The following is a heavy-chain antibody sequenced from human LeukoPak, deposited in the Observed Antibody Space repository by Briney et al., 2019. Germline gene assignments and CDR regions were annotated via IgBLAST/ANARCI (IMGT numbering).Heavy chain of an antibody. Sequence: ASVKVSCKASGYTFTSYDINWVRQATGQGLEWMGWMNPNSGNTGYAQKFQGRVTMTRNTSISTAYMELSSLRSEDTAVYYCARAPHIAAAGTYYFDYWGQGTLVTVSS. V-gene: IGHV1-8*01. D-gene: IGHD6-13*01. J-gene: IGHJ4*02. CDR2: MNPNSGNT. CDR3: ARAPHIAAAGTYYFDY. CDR1: GYTFTSYD.